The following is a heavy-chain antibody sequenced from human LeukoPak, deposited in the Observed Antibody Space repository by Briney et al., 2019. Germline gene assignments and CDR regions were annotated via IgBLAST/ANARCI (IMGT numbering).Heavy chain of an antibody. D-gene: IGHD4-23*01. CDR3: ARVDYGVNSYDFDY. CDR2: ISDSGGGT. J-gene: IGHJ4*02. Sequence: GGSLRLSCAASGFTVSSNYMNWVRQAPGKGLEWVSTISDSGGGTYYADSVKGRFTISRDNSKDTLFLRMNSLRAEDTAVYYCARVDYGVNSYDFDYWGQGTLVTVSS. CDR1: GFTVSSNY. V-gene: IGHV3-23*01.